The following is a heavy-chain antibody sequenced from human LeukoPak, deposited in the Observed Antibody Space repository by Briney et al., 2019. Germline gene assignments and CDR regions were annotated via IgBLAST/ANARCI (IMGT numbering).Heavy chain of an antibody. J-gene: IGHJ4*02. CDR1: GFSFSTYW. CDR3: ARDRRDGYNVLDY. V-gene: IGHV3-7*01. D-gene: IGHD5-24*01. CDR2: MKQDGSEK. Sequence: GGSLRLSCAASGFSFSTYWMTWARQAPGKGLEWVANMKQDGSEKYYVDSVKGRFTISRDNAKNSLYLEMNSLRAEDTAMYYCARDRRDGYNVLDYWGQGTLVTVSS.